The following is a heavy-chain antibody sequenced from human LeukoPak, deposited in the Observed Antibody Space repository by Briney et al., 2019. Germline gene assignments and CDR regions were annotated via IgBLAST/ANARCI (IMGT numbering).Heavy chain of an antibody. CDR1: GGSISSYY. Sequence: SETLSLTCTVSGGSISSYYWSWLRQPPGKGLEWIGYIYYSGSTNYNPSLKSRVTISVDTSKNQFSLKLSSVTAADTAVYYCARHHYDSSGYLGPFDYWGQGTLVTVSS. D-gene: IGHD3-22*01. CDR2: IYYSGST. CDR3: ARHHYDSSGYLGPFDY. J-gene: IGHJ4*02. V-gene: IGHV4-59*08.